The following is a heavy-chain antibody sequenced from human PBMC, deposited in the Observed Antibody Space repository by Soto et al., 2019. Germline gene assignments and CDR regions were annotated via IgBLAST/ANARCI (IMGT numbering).Heavy chain of an antibody. D-gene: IGHD4-4*01. V-gene: IGHV3-66*01. Sequence: VQLVESGGGLVQPGGSLRLSCAASGLTVSGHYMSWVRQAPGKGLEWVSVIYRGGSTYYADSVKGRFTISRDNSKNMLYLQMNSLRAEDTAVYYCARDHYRTLDYWGQGTLVTVSS. CDR1: GLTVSGHY. J-gene: IGHJ4*02. CDR3: ARDHYRTLDY. CDR2: IYRGGST.